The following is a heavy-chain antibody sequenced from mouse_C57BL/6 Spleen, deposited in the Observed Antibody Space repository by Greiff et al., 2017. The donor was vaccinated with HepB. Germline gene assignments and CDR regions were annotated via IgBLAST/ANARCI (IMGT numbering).Heavy chain of an antibody. D-gene: IGHD2-10*02. CDR1: GYTFTSYW. Sequence: QVQLKQPGAELVKPGASVKMSCKASGYTFTSYWITWVKQRPGQGLEWIGDIYPGSGSTNYNEKFKSKATLTVDTSSSTAYMQLSSLTSEDSAVYYCARRGYGNYGFAYWGQGTLVTVSA. J-gene: IGHJ3*01. CDR2: IYPGSGST. CDR3: ARRGYGNYGFAY. V-gene: IGHV1-55*01.